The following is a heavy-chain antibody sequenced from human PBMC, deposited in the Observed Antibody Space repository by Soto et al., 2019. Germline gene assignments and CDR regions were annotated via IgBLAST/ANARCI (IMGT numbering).Heavy chain of an antibody. J-gene: IGHJ6*03. D-gene: IGHD3-3*01. CDR2: IYYSGST. CDR3: ARRRTFTIFGDPYYYYYMDV. CDR1: GGSISSYY. Sequence: ETLSLTCTVSGGSISSYYWSWIRQPPGKGLEWIGYIYYSGSTNYNPSLKSRVTISVDTSKNQFSLKLSSVTAADTAVYYCARRRTFTIFGDPYYYYYMDVWGKGTTVTVSS. V-gene: IGHV4-59*08.